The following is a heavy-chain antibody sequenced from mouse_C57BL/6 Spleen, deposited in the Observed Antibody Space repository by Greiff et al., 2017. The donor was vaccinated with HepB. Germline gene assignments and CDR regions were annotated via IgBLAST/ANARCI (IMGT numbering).Heavy chain of an antibody. D-gene: IGHD3-2*02. J-gene: IGHJ4*01. Sequence: QVQLQQSGPELVKPGASVKISCKASGYAFSSSWMNWVKQRPGKGLEWIGRIYPGDGDTNYNGKFKGKATLTADKSSSTAYMQLSSLTSEDSAVYFCARNAAQGYYYAMDYWGQGPSVTVSS. CDR1: GYAFSSSW. V-gene: IGHV1-82*01. CDR2: IYPGDGDT. CDR3: ARNAAQGYYYAMDY.